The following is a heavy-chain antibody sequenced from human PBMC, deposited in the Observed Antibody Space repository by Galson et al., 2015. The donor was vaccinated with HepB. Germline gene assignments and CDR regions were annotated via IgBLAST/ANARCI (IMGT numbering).Heavy chain of an antibody. Sequence: SLRLSCAGSGFTFSGYRMSWVRQAPGKGLEWVANIKEDGSEKYYVDSVKGRFTISRDNGKNSMYLQMNSLRAEDTAVYYCVRDRAVSGGGDWFDPWGQGTLVTVSS. V-gene: IGHV3-7*01. D-gene: IGHD2-15*01. CDR2: IKEDGSEK. CDR1: GFTFSGYR. CDR3: VRDRAVSGGGDWFDP. J-gene: IGHJ5*02.